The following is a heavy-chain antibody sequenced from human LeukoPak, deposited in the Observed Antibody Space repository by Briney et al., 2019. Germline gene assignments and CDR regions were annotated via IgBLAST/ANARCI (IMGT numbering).Heavy chain of an antibody. D-gene: IGHD3-3*01. CDR3: ARGGNWNYYDFWSGRLGFDY. CDR1: GGSFSGYY. V-gene: IGHV4-34*01. Sequence: SETLSLTCAVYGGSFSGYYWSWIRQPPGKGLEWIGEINHSGSTNYNPSLKSRVTISVDTSKNQFSLKLSSVTAADTVVYYCARGGNWNYYDFWSGRLGFDYWGQGTLVTVSS. J-gene: IGHJ4*02. CDR2: INHSGST.